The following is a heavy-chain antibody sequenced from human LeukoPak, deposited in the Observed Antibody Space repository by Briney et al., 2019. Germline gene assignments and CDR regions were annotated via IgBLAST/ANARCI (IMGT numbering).Heavy chain of an antibody. Sequence: PGGSLRLSCAASGFTFGTYAMSWVRQAPGKGPEWVSGISGSGGGTYFADSVKGRFTISRDNSKNTLYLQMNSLRAEDTAVFYCARANYAYVWGTYRYTHIDYWGQGILVTVSS. CDR2: ISGSGGGT. J-gene: IGHJ4*02. D-gene: IGHD3-16*02. CDR1: GFTFGTYA. V-gene: IGHV3-23*01. CDR3: ARANYAYVWGTYRYTHIDY.